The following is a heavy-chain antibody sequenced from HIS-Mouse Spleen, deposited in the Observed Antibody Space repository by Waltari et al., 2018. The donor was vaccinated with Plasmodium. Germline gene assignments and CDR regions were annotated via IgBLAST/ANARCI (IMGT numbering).Heavy chain of an antibody. CDR1: GFSLSTSGMC. CDR2: IDWDDDK. Sequence: RESGPALVKPTHTLTLTCTFSGFSLSTSGMCVSWIRQPPGKALEWLARIDWDDDKYYSTSLKTRLTISKDTSKNQVVLTMTNRDPVDTAKYYCARTTYSSSSAKYYYYGRDVGGQGTTVTVSS. J-gene: IGHJ6*02. D-gene: IGHD6-6*01. V-gene: IGHV2-70*11. CDR3: ARTTYSSSSAKYYYYGRDV.